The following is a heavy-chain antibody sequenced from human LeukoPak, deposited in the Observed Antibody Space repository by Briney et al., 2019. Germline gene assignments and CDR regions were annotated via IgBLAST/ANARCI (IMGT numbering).Heavy chain of an antibody. Sequence: GGSLRLSCVASGFTFSSYSMNWVRQPPGKGPEWVSYISSDDTTIYYADSVKGRFTISRDNAKNSLYLQMNSLRDEDTAVYYCARDLRKGVFLDYWGQGTLVTVSS. V-gene: IGHV3-48*02. CDR2: ISSDDTTI. D-gene: IGHD1-14*01. CDR1: GFTFSSYS. J-gene: IGHJ4*02. CDR3: ARDLRKGVFLDY.